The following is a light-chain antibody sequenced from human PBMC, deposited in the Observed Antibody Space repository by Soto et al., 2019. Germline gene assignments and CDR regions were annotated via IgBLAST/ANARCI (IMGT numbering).Light chain of an antibody. CDR1: SSNIGSNY. CDR2: RNN. J-gene: IGLJ2*01. CDR3: AAWDDSLSGVV. Sequence: QSVLTQPPSASGTPGQRVTISCSGSSSNIGSNYVYWYQQLPGTAPKLLIYRNNQRPSGVFDRFSGSKSGTSASLAISGLRSEDEADYYCAAWDDSLSGVVFGGGTKVTVL. V-gene: IGLV1-47*01.